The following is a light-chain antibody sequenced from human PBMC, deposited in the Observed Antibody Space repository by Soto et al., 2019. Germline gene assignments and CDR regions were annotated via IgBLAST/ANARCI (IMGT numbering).Light chain of an antibody. CDR1: RSLLKANGYTY. CDR2: LGY. Sequence: DIVMTQSPLSLTVTPGEPASISCRSSRSLLKANGYTYFHWFLQKPGQSPQLLIYLGYNRAPGVPDRFSGTGSGTDFTLTINSLQPEDSATYYCHQSYSSLVYTFGPGTKLEIK. V-gene: IGKV2-28*01. J-gene: IGKJ2*01. CDR3: HQSYSSLVYT.